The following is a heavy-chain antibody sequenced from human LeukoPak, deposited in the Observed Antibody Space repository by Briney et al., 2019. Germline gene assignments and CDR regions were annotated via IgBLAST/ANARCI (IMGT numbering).Heavy chain of an antibody. CDR2: ISAYNGNT. V-gene: IGHV1-18*01. CDR1: GYTLTSYG. Sequence: ASVKVSCKASGYTLTSYGISWVRQAPGQGLEWMGWISAYNGNTNYAQKLQGRVTMTTDTSTSTAYMELRSLRSDDTAVYYCAKTNSSSWYSNWFDPWGQGTLVTVSS. D-gene: IGHD6-13*01. J-gene: IGHJ5*02. CDR3: AKTNSSSWYSNWFDP.